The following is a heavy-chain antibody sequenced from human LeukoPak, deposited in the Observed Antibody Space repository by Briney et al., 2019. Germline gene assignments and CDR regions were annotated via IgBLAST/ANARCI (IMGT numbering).Heavy chain of an antibody. V-gene: IGHV3-74*01. CDR2: ISGDGSTT. CDR3: TRRVDTTRWYDP. CDR1: GFTFSTYW. D-gene: IGHD2-15*01. Sequence: GGSLRLSCAASGFTFSTYWMHWVRQAPGEGPVWVSRISGDGSTTNYADSVTGRFTISRDNAKNTLYLQMNSLRAEDTAVYYCTRRVDTTRWYDPWGQGTLVTVSS. J-gene: IGHJ5*02.